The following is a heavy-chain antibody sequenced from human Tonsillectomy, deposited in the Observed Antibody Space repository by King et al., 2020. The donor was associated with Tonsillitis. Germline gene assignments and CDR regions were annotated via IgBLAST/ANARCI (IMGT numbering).Heavy chain of an antibody. CDR3: AREGYSSGWYADY. V-gene: IGHV4-61*02. Sequence: HVQLQESGPGLVKPSQTLSLTCTVSGGSISSGSYSWIWTRQPAGKGLEWIGRIYTSGSTNYNPSLESRVTMSVDTSNNQFSLKLSSVTAADTAVYYCAREGYSSGWYADYWGQGILVTVSS. CDR2: IYTSGST. CDR1: GGSISSGSYS. D-gene: IGHD6-19*01. J-gene: IGHJ4*02.